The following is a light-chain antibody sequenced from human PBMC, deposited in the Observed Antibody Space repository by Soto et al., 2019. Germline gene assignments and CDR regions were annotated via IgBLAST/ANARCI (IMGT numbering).Light chain of an antibody. CDR2: EVN. Sequence: QSALTQPASVSGSPGQSITISCTGTSGDVFAYNYVSWYQQYPGKAPKLMIYEVNNRPSGVSYRFSGSKSGNTASLTISGLQAEDDGDYYCSSYTSDTTVLFGGGTQLTVL. V-gene: IGLV2-14*01. CDR3: SSYTSDTTVL. J-gene: IGLJ2*01. CDR1: SGDVFAYNY.